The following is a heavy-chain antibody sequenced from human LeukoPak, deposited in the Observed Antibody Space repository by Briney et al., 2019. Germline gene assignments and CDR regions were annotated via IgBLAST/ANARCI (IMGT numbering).Heavy chain of an antibody. CDR3: AREDYDILTGPGAFDI. J-gene: IGHJ3*02. CDR2: IYHSGST. CDR1: GGSISSGGYS. V-gene: IGHV4-30-2*01. D-gene: IGHD3-9*01. Sequence: PSQALSLTCAVSGGSISSGGYSWSWIRQPPGKGLEWIGYIYHSGSTYYNPSLKSRVTISVDRSKNQFSLKLSSVTAADTAVYYCAREDYDILTGPGAFDIWGQGTMVTVSS.